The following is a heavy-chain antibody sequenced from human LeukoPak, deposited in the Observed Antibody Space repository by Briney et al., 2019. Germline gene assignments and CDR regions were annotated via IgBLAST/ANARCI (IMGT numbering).Heavy chain of an antibody. Sequence: SETLSLTCTVSNYSISSGYYWAWIRQPPGKGLEWIGSIYYSGSTYYNPSLKSRVTISVDTSKNQFSLKLSSVTAADTAVYYCARHRATVTTRGYYYYMDVWGKGTTVTISS. CDR2: IYYSGST. CDR3: ARHRATVTTRGYYYYMDV. CDR1: NYSISSGYY. V-gene: IGHV4-38-2*02. D-gene: IGHD4-17*01. J-gene: IGHJ6*03.